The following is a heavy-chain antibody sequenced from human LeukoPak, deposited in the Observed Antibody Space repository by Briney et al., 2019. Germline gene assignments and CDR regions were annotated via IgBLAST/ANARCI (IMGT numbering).Heavy chain of an antibody. Sequence: GESLKISCKGSGYSFSTYWIGWVRQMPGKGPEWMGIIYPDDSDTTYSPSFQGQVTISVDKSITTAYLQWSSLEASDTAIYYCARRVEPVVLSSGWFDSWGQGTLVTVSS. D-gene: IGHD2-15*01. CDR1: GYSFSTYW. CDR2: IYPDDSDT. CDR3: ARRVEPVVLSSGWFDS. V-gene: IGHV5-51*01. J-gene: IGHJ5*01.